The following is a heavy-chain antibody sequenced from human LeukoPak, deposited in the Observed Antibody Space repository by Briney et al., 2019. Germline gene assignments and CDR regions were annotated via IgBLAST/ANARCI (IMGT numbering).Heavy chain of an antibody. Sequence: GGSLRLSCAASGFTFTTYSMNWVRQAPGKGLEWVSYISSSSRTIYYADSVKGRFTISRDHAKNSLYLQMNSLRAEDTAVYYCARDFYGDYGFDYWGQGTLVTVSS. CDR3: ARDFYGDYGFDY. J-gene: IGHJ4*02. CDR1: GFTFTTYS. V-gene: IGHV3-48*01. D-gene: IGHD4-17*01. CDR2: ISSSSRTI.